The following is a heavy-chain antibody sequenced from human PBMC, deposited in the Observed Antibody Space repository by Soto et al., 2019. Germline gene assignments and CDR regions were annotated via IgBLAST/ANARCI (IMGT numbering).Heavy chain of an antibody. J-gene: IGHJ2*01. D-gene: IGHD2-15*01. CDR3: ARGGYCSGGSCYSPWYFDL. CDR2: IYYSGST. Sequence: QVQLQESGPGLVKPSQTLSLTCTVSGGSISSGGYYWSWIRQHPGKGLEWIGYIYYSGSTYYNPSLKSRVTISVDTSKNQFYLKLSSVTAADTAVYYCARGGYCSGGSCYSPWYFDLWGRGTLVTVSS. V-gene: IGHV4-31*03. CDR1: GGSISSGGYY.